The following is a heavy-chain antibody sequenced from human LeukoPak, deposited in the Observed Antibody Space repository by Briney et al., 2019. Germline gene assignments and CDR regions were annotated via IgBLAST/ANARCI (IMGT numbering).Heavy chain of an antibody. J-gene: IGHJ4*02. V-gene: IGHV4-39*07. CDR2: IYDSGST. CDR1: GASISGSGYY. CDR3: ARGYSSSWSKTYYFDY. Sequence: PSETLSLTCTVSGASISGSGYYWGWIRQPPGKGLEWIGNIYDSGSTYYNPSLKSRVTISVDTSKDQFSLKLSSVTAADTAVYYCARGYSSSWSKTYYFDYWGQGTLVTVSS. D-gene: IGHD6-13*01.